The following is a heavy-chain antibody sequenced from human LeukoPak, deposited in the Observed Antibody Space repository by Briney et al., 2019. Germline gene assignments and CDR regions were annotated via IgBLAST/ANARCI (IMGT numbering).Heavy chain of an antibody. V-gene: IGHV3-23*01. Sequence: PGGSLRLSCAASGFTFSSYAMSWVRQAPGKGLEWVSAISGSGGNTYYADSVKGRFTISRDNSKNTLYLQMNSLRAEDTAVYYCAEHPPLYSSSWPYYFDYWGQGTLVTVSS. CDR3: AEHPPLYSSSWPYYFDY. D-gene: IGHD6-13*01. CDR2: ISGSGGNT. CDR1: GFTFSSYA. J-gene: IGHJ4*02.